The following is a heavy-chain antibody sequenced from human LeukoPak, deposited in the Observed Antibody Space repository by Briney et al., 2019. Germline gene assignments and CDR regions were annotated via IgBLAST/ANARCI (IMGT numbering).Heavy chain of an antibody. J-gene: IGHJ4*02. D-gene: IGHD3-3*01. V-gene: IGHV3-21*04. CDR3: ARDRHYDFWSGYYTPFNS. CDR1: GFTFSSYS. CDR2: ISSSSNYI. Sequence: GGSLRLSCAASGFTFSSYSMNWVRQAPGKGLEWVSSISSSSNYIYHADSMKGRFTISRDNAKNSLYLQINSLRAEDTAVYYCARDRHYDFWSGYYTPFNSWGQGTLVTVSS.